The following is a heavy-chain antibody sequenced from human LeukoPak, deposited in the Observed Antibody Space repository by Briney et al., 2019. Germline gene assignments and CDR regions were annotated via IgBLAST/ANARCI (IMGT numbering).Heavy chain of an antibody. CDR2: ISYDGSNK. CDR1: GFTFSSYA. D-gene: IGHD6-19*01. Sequence: GGSLRLSCAASGFTFSSYAMHWVRQAPGKGLEWVAVISYDGSNKYYADSVKGRFTISRDNSKNTLYLQMNSLRAEDTAVYYCAKGESSGWNGADYWGQGTLVTVSS. V-gene: IGHV3-30*18. CDR3: AKGESSGWNGADY. J-gene: IGHJ4*02.